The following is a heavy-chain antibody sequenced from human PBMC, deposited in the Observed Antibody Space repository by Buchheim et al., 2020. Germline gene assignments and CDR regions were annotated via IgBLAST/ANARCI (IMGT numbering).Heavy chain of an antibody. CDR2: IYDRGIT. CDR1: SGSVTNGVHY. CDR3: ARIFSGDYALDY. D-gene: IGHD1-26*01. V-gene: IGHV4-61*08. J-gene: IGHJ4*02. Sequence: QVQLQESGPGLVKPSETLSLTCSVSSGSVTNGVHYRSWIRQPPGKGLEWIGHIYDRGITYYNSSLKSRVTMSLDASKNEFSLKLNSVTAADTALYFCARIFSGDYALDYWGQGIL.